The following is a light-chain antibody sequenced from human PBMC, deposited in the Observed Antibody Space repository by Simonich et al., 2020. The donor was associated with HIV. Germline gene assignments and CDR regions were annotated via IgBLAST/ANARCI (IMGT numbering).Light chain of an antibody. J-gene: IGLJ1*01. CDR3: CSYAGSYTYV. Sequence: QSALTQPASVSGSPGQSITISCTGTSSDVGGYNYVSWYQHHPGKAPKLMIYDVSRRPSVVSNRFSGSKSGNTASLTISGLQAEDEADYYCCSYAGSYTYVFGTGTKVTVL. CDR2: DVS. V-gene: IGLV2-23*02. CDR1: SSDVGGYNY.